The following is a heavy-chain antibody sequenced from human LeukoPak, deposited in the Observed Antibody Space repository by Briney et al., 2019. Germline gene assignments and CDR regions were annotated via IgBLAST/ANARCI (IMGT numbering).Heavy chain of an antibody. CDR1: GFTVSSNS. Sequence: PGGSLRLSCTVSGFTVSSNSMSWVRQAPGKGLEWVSFIYSDNTHYSDSVKGRFTISRDNSKNTLYLQMNSLRAEDTAVYYCASDGVDTVRGVAPTYYFDYWGRGTLVTVSS. CDR2: IYSDNT. CDR3: ASDGVDTVRGVAPTYYFDY. V-gene: IGHV3-53*01. J-gene: IGHJ4*02. D-gene: IGHD3-10*01.